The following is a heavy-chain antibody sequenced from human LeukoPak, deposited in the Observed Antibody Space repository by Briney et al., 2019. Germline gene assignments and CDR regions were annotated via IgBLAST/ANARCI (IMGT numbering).Heavy chain of an antibody. CDR3: ARGPTHGSGSRWPPADDAFDI. Sequence: PGGSLRLSCAASGFTFSSYALHWVRQAPGKGLGWVAVISYDGSNKYDADSEKGRFHIPRENAKNSLYLQMNSLRAGDTAVYYCARGPTHGSGSRWPPADDAFDIWGQGTMVTVSS. CDR2: ISYDGSNK. CDR1: GFTFSSYA. J-gene: IGHJ3*02. V-gene: IGHV3-30*14. D-gene: IGHD3-10*01.